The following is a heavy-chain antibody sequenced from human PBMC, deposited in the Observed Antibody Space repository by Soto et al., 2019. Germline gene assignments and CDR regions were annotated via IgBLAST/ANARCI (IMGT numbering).Heavy chain of an antibody. CDR2: ISSSSSYI. V-gene: IGHV3-21*01. D-gene: IGHD3-22*01. Sequence: PGGSLSLSCAASGFTFSSYAMSWVRQAPGKGLEWVSSISSSSSYIYYADSVKGRFTISRDNAKNSLYLQMNSLRAEDTAVYYCARDNSGYYYVAPDYWGQGTLVTVSS. CDR3: ARDNSGYYYVAPDY. J-gene: IGHJ4*02. CDR1: GFTFSSYA.